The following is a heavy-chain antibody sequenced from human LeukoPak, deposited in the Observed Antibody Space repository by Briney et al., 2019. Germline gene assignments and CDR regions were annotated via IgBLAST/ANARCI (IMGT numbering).Heavy chain of an antibody. CDR1: GFTFSSYG. Sequence: PGRSLRLSCAASGFTFSSYGMHWVRQAPGKGLEWVAVISCDGSNKYYADSVKGRFTISRDNSKNTLYLQMNSLRAEDTAVYYCAKKRTVGATTAYYYGVDVWGQGTTVTVSS. D-gene: IGHD1-26*01. CDR3: AKKRTVGATTAYYYGVDV. J-gene: IGHJ6*02. V-gene: IGHV3-30*18. CDR2: ISCDGSNK.